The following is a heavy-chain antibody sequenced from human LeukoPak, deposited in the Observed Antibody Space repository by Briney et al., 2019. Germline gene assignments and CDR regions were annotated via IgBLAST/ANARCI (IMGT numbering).Heavy chain of an antibody. Sequence: ASVKVSCKASGYTFTGYYMHWVRLAPGQGLEWMGWINPNSGGTNYAQKFQGRVTMTRDTSISTAYMELSRLRSDDTAVYYCARVGENDYGDYFYFDYWGQGTLVTVSS. CDR2: INPNSGGT. V-gene: IGHV1-2*02. D-gene: IGHD4-17*01. CDR1: GYTFTGYY. CDR3: ARVGENDYGDYFYFDY. J-gene: IGHJ4*02.